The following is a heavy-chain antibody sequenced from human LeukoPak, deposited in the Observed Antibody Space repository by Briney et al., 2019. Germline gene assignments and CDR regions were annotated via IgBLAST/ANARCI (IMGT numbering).Heavy chain of an antibody. Sequence: ASVKVSCKASGYTFTGYYMHWVRQAPGQGLEWMGWINPNSGGTNYAQKFQGRVTMTRDTSISTAYMELSRLRSDDTAVYYCARDSVGQWLVRLGYYFDYWGQGTLVTVSS. V-gene: IGHV1-2*02. CDR1: GYTFTGYY. J-gene: IGHJ4*02. CDR2: INPNSGGT. CDR3: ARDSVGQWLVRLGYYFDY. D-gene: IGHD6-19*01.